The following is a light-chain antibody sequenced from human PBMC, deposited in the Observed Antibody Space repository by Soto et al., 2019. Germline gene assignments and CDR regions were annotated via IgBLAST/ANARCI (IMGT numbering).Light chain of an antibody. CDR1: QSVSSY. J-gene: IGKJ1*01. Sequence: EIVLTQSPATLSLSPGERATLSCRASQSVSSYLAWYQQKPGQAPRLLIYGASTRATGIPARFSGSGSWTEFTLTIGSLQSEDFAVYYCQQYNNWWTFGQGTKVDIK. CDR2: GAS. V-gene: IGKV3-15*01. CDR3: QQYNNWWT.